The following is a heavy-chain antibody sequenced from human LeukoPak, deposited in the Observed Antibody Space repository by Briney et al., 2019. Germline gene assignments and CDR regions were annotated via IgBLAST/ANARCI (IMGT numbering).Heavy chain of an antibody. CDR3: ARELTVTYYYYYMDV. D-gene: IGHD4-17*01. V-gene: IGHV4-4*07. J-gene: IGHJ6*03. Sequence: PSETLSLTCTVSGGSISSYYWSWIRQPAGKGLEWIGRIYTSGSTNYNPSLKSRVTMSVDTSKNQFSLKLSSVTAADTAVYYCARELTVTYYYYYMDVWGKGTTVTVSS. CDR2: IYTSGST. CDR1: GGSISSYY.